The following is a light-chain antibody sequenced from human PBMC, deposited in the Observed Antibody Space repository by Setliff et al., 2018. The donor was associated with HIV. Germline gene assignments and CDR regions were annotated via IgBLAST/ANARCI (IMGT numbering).Light chain of an antibody. Sequence: QSVLTQPASVSGSPGQSITLSCTGTSSDVGSYNLVSWYQHHPGKAPKLMIYEVSKRPSGASNRFSGSKSGNTASLTISGLQAEDEADYYCCSYAGSSTYVFGTGTKVTVL. J-gene: IGLJ1*01. CDR1: SSDVGSYNL. V-gene: IGLV2-23*02. CDR3: CSYAGSSTYV. CDR2: EVS.